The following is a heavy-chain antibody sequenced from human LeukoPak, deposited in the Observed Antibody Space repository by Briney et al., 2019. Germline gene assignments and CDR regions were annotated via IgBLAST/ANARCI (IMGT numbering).Heavy chain of an antibody. CDR2: IRSKANNYAT. Sequence: GGSLRLSCATSGFIFSGSAIHWVRQASGKGLEWVGRIRSKANNYATAYAASVKGRFTISRDDSKNTAYLQMNSLKTEDTAVYYCTRLGSHCGDDCYFDCWGQGTLVTVSS. CDR1: GFIFSGSA. D-gene: IGHD2-21*02. J-gene: IGHJ4*02. V-gene: IGHV3-73*01. CDR3: TRLGSHCGDDCYFDC.